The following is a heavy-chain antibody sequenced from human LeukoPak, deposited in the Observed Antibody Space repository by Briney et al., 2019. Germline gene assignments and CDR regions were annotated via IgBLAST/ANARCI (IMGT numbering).Heavy chain of an antibody. J-gene: IGHJ4*02. CDR1: GFAFSSYA. CDR3: TKGEVDGDYTPAF. V-gene: IGHV3-23*01. CDR2: IGGSGVAT. D-gene: IGHD4-17*01. Sequence: PGGSLRLSCAASGFAFSSYAMSWVRQAPGKGLEWISGIGGSGVATYYADSVKGRFTISRDNSKNTLHLQMNSLRVDDTAVYYCTKGEVDGDYTPAFRGQGTLVTVSS.